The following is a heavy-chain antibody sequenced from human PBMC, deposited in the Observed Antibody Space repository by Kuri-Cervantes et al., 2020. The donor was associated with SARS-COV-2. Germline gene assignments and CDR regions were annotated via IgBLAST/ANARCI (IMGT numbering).Heavy chain of an antibody. CDR1: GFTVSSYA. CDR3: ANSNYVFRTYYFDY. D-gene: IGHD4-11*01. Sequence: GGSLRLSCAASGFTVSSYAMHWVRQAPGKGLEWVALISYDGSNKYYADSVKGRFTISRDNSKNTLYLQMNSLRAEDTAVYYCANSNYVFRTYYFDYWGQGTLVTVSS. V-gene: IGHV3-30*18. J-gene: IGHJ4*02. CDR2: ISYDGSNK.